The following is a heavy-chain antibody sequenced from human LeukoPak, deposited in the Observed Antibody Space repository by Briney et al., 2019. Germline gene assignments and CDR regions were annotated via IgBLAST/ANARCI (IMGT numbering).Heavy chain of an antibody. CDR3: ARHEYSGSYYGLSWFDP. CDR1: RGSVSSSSYY. CDR2: IYYNEYT. Sequence: SETLSLTCTVSRGSVSSSSYYWGWIRQPPGKGLESIGSIYYNEYTYYNPSLKSRVTISVDTSKNQFSLKLSSVTAADTAVYYCARHEYSGSYYGLSWFDPWGPGTLVTVSS. D-gene: IGHD1-26*01. J-gene: IGHJ5*02. V-gene: IGHV4-39*01.